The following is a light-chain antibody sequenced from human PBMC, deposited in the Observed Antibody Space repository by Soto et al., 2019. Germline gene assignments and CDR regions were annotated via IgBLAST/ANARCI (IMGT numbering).Light chain of an antibody. J-gene: IGLJ3*02. CDR1: SSDVGGYNY. V-gene: IGLV2-14*01. CDR2: EVS. CDR3: SSYTTSGTRV. Sequence: QSVLTQPASVSGSPGQSITISCTGTSSDVGGYNYVSWYQHHPGKAPKLMIYEVSNRPSGVSNRFSGSKSGNTASLTISGLQAEDEADYYCSSYTTSGTRVFGGGTQLTVL.